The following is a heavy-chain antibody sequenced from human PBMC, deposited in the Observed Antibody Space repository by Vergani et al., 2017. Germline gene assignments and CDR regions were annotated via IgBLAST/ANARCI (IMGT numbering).Heavy chain of an antibody. V-gene: IGHV2-26*01. CDR2: IFSDDEE. Sequence: QVTLKESGPVLVKPTETLTLTCTVSGFSLSDAGMGVSWIRQPPGKALEWLAHIFSDDEESRDTSLKTRLTLSKDTSKSQVVLSITNMDPVDTATYYCARIRYSSSWLDYWGQGTLVTVSS. CDR3: ARIRYSSSWLDY. J-gene: IGHJ4*02. CDR1: GFSLSDAGMG. D-gene: IGHD6-13*01.